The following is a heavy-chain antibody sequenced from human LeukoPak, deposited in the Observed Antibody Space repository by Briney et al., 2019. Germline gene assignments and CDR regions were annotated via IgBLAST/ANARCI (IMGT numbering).Heavy chain of an antibody. CDR3: ARMRYNWNLIYFDY. V-gene: IGHV3-7*03. J-gene: IGHJ4*02. D-gene: IGHD1-20*01. CDR2: IRQDESER. CDR1: GFSFSSYW. Sequence: GGSLRLSCEGSGFSFSSYWMTWVRQLPGKGPEWVANIRQDESERYFADSVKGRFTISRDNAKKSVYLHMSSLRAEDTALYYCARMRYNWNLIYFDYWGQGTLVTVSS.